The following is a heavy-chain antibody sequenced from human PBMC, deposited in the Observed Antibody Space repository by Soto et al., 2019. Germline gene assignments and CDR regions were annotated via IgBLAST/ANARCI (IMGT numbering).Heavy chain of an antibody. V-gene: IGHV3-7*04. Sequence: EVQLVESGGGLVQPGGSLRLSCAASGFTFSSYWMTWVRQAPGKGVEWVANIKQDGSEKYYVDSVKGRFTISRDNVKNSLYLQMNGLGADDTAVYYCAREGLPCWYLDLWGRGTLVTVSS. J-gene: IGHJ2*01. CDR3: AREGLPCWYLDL. CDR1: GFTFSSYW. CDR2: IKQDGSEK.